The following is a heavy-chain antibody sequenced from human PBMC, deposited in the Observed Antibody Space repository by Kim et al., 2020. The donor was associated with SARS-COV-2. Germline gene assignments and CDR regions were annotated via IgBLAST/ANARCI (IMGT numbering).Heavy chain of an antibody. CDR3: AGDTLVAVAGILFENYYFYGMDV. CDR2: INPSGGST. V-gene: IGHV1-46*01. J-gene: IGHJ6*02. D-gene: IGHD6-19*01. Sequence: ASVKVSCKASGYTFTSYYMHWVRQAPGQGLEWMGIINPSGGSTSYAQKFQGRVTMTRDTSTSTVYMELSSLRSEDTAVYYCAGDTLVAVAGILFENYYFYGMDVWGQGTMVTVSS. CDR1: GYTFTSYY.